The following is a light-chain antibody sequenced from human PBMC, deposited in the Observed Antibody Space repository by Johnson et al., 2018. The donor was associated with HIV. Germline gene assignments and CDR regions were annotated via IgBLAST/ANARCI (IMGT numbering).Light chain of an antibody. Sequence: HSVLTQPHSVSAAPGQKVTISCSGSSSNIGNNYVSWYQQLPGTAPKLLIYENNKRPSGIPDRFSGSKSGTSATLGITGLQTGDEADYYCGTWDSSLSAGVFGTGAKVTVL. J-gene: IGLJ1*01. CDR2: ENN. CDR3: GTWDSSLSAGV. V-gene: IGLV1-51*02. CDR1: SSNIGNNY.